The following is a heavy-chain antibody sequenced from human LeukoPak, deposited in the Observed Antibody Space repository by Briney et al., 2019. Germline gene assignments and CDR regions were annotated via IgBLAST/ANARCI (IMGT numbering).Heavy chain of an antibody. V-gene: IGHV3-23*01. D-gene: IGHD3-10*01. J-gene: IGHJ4*02. CDR2: ISGSGGST. Sequence: PGGSLRLSCAASGFTFSSYAMSWVRQAPGKGLEWVSAISGSGGSTYYADSVKGRFTISRDNSKNTLYLQMNSLRAEDTAVYYCARESRESDYYGSGDPYYFDYWGQGTLVTVSS. CDR3: ARESRESDYYGSGDPYYFDY. CDR1: GFTFSSYA.